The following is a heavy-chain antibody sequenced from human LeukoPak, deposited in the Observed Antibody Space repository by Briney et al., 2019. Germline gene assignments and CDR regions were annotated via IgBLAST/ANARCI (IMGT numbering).Heavy chain of an antibody. CDR1: GYTFTGYY. CDR2: INPKSGGT. J-gene: IGHJ5*02. CDR3: ARSLRSTTNWFDH. Sequence: ASVKVSCKASGYTFTGYYIHWVRQAPRQGLEWMGWINPKSGGTNYAQKFQGRVTMTRDTSISTASMELSSLRSDDTALYYCARSLRSTTNWFDHWGRGTLVTVSS. D-gene: IGHD2-2*01. V-gene: IGHV1-2*02.